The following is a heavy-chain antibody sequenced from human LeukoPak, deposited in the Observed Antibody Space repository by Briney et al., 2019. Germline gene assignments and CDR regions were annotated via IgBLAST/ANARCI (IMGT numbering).Heavy chain of an antibody. CDR3: AELGITMIGGV. Sequence: GGSLRLSCAASGFSFPSYGMHWVRQAPGKGLEWVAFIRYDGSHEYYADSVKGRFTISRDNAKNSLYLQMNSLRAEDTAVYYCAELGITMIGGVWGKGTTVTISS. D-gene: IGHD3-10*02. CDR2: IRYDGSHE. V-gene: IGHV3-30*02. CDR1: GFSFPSYG. J-gene: IGHJ6*04.